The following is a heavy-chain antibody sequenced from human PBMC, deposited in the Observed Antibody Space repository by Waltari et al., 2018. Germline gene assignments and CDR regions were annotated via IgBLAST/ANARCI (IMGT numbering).Heavy chain of an antibody. CDR2: IKEDGSAK. V-gene: IGHV3-7*04. Sequence: EVQLVESGGGLVQPGGSLRLSCAASGFIFSNYWMSWGRQAPGKGLEWGADIKEDGSAKHYVDSVMGRLTISGDNAKNSLYLQMNSLRAEDTAVYYCAKDNVRRWDYWGQGTLVTVSS. CDR3: AKDNVRRWDY. D-gene: IGHD2-15*01. CDR1: GFIFSNYW. J-gene: IGHJ4*02.